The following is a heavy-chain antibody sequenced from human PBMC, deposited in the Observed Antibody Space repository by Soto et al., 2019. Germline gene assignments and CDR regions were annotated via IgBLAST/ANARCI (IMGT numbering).Heavy chain of an antibody. V-gene: IGHV1-69*01. CDR1: GGTFSSYA. J-gene: IGHJ6*02. CDR3: ARSQGSSTSLEIYYYYYYGMDV. Sequence: QVQLVQSGAEVKKPGSSVKVSCKASGGTFSSYAISWVRQAPGQGLEWMGGIIPIPGTANYAQKFQGRVTITADESTSTAYMELSSLRSEDTAVYYCARSQGSSTSLEIYYYYYYGMDVWGQWSKVTVSS. D-gene: IGHD2-2*01. CDR2: IIPIPGTA.